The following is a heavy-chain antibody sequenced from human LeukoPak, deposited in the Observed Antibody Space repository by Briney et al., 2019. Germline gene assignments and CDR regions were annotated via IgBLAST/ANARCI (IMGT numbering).Heavy chain of an antibody. Sequence: ASVKVSCKASGGTLSSYAISWVGQAPGQGREWMGRIIPILGIANHAQKFQGRVTITADKSTSTAYMELSSLRSEDTAVYYCASGGSFDAFDIWGQGTMVTVSS. V-gene: IGHV1-69*04. CDR3: ASGGSFDAFDI. J-gene: IGHJ3*02. D-gene: IGHD1-26*01. CDR2: IIPILGIA. CDR1: GGTLSSYA.